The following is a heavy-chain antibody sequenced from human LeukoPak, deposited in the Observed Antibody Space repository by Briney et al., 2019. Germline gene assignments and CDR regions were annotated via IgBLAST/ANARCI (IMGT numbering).Heavy chain of an antibody. D-gene: IGHD7-27*01. CDR3: ARVSWGPHPFYGMDV. V-gene: IGHV4-59*01. Sequence: SETLSLTCTVSGGSISSYYWSWIRQPPGKGLEWIGYIYYSGSTNYNPSLKSRVTISVDTSKNQFSLKLSSVTAADTAVYYCARVSWGPHPFYGMDVWGQGTTVTVSS. J-gene: IGHJ6*02. CDR2: IYYSGST. CDR1: GGSISSYY.